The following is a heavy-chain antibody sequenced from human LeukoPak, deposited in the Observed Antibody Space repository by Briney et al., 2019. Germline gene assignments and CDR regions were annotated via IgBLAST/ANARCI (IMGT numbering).Heavy chain of an antibody. D-gene: IGHD1-26*01. Sequence: SETLSLTCTVSGGSINSYYWSWIRQPPGKGLEWISYIYYSGSTSYNPSLKSRVTISVDTSKNQFSLKLNSVTAADTAMYYCARLFHPALSGNYPFDYWGQGTLVTVSS. CDR2: IYYSGST. V-gene: IGHV4-59*01. CDR3: ARLFHPALSGNYPFDY. CDR1: GGSINSYY. J-gene: IGHJ4*02.